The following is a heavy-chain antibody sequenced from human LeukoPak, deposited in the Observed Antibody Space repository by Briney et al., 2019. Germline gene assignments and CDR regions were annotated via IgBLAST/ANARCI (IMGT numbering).Heavy chain of an antibody. D-gene: IGHD2-2*01. CDR3: ARDSKGYCSSTTCPDAFDI. CDR2: ISSSTSYI. V-gene: IGHV3-21*01. Sequence: PGGSLRLSRAASGFTFTSYSMNWVRQAPGKGLEWVSSISSSTSYIYYADSLKGRFTISRDNAKNSLYLQMNSLRAEDTAVYYCARDSKGYCSSTTCPDAFDIWGQGTMVTVSS. CDR1: GFTFTSYS. J-gene: IGHJ3*02.